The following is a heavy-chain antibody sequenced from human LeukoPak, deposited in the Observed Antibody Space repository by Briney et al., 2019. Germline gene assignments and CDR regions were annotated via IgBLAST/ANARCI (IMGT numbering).Heavy chain of an antibody. Sequence: ASVKVSCKASGYTFTSYGISWVRQAPGQGLEWMGRINPNSGGTNYAQKFQGRVTMTRDTSISTAYMELSRLRSDDTAVYYCARELTYYDFWSGYYGFDYWGQGTLVTVSS. CDR3: ARELTYYDFWSGYYGFDY. V-gene: IGHV1-2*06. J-gene: IGHJ4*02. CDR1: GYTFTSYG. CDR2: INPNSGGT. D-gene: IGHD3-3*01.